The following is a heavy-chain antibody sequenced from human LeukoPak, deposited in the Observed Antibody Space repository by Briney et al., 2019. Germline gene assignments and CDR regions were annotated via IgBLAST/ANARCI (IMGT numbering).Heavy chain of an antibody. CDR3: ARHAVGIVATTDYYGMDV. Sequence: SETLSLTCTVSGGPISSYYWSWIRQPPGKGLEWIGYIYYSGSTNYNPSLKSRVTISVDTSKNQFSLKLSSVTAADTAEYYCARHAVGIVATTDYYGMDVWGQGTTVTVSS. J-gene: IGHJ6*02. V-gene: IGHV4-59*08. D-gene: IGHD5-12*01. CDR2: IYYSGST. CDR1: GGPISSYY.